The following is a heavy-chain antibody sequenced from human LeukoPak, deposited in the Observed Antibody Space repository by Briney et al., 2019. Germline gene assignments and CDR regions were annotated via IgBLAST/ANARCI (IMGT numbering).Heavy chain of an antibody. J-gene: IGHJ4*02. D-gene: IGHD3-10*01. V-gene: IGHV3-74*01. CDR2: INTDGSIT. Sequence: GGSLRLSCAASGFTVSSNYMSWVRQAPGKGLVWVSRINTDGSITNYADSVKGRFSISRDNAKNTLYLQMSSLRAEDTAVYYCARDRGPRTGFMVREAYDYWGQGTPVTVSS. CDR3: ARDRGPRTGFMVREAYDY. CDR1: GFTVSSNY.